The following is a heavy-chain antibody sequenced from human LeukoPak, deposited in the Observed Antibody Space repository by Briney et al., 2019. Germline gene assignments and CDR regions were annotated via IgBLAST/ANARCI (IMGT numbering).Heavy chain of an antibody. CDR2: INHSGRN. D-gene: IGHD3-10*01. V-gene: IGHV4-34*01. CDR3: ARVPYASGNYLPFDY. CDR1: GGSFSGYY. J-gene: IGHJ4*02. Sequence: PSETLSLTCAVYGGSFSGYYWSWVSQPPGKGMEWIGEINHSGRNNYNPSLKSRFTISVDTSKNQFSLKLSSVTAADTAVYYCARVPYASGNYLPFDYWGQGTLVTVSS.